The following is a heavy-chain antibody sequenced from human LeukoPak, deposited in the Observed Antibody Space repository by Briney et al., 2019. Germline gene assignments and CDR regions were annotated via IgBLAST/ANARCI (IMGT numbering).Heavy chain of an antibody. D-gene: IGHD3-10*01. J-gene: IGHJ4*02. Sequence: SETLSLTCIVSGGSINSYWSWIRQPAGKGLEWIGRISGSGTITYNPALQSRLTISIDTSKNQFSLKLSSVTAADTAVYYCATNLWFGVGAYGYWGQGTLVTVSS. V-gene: IGHV4-4*07. CDR1: GGSINSY. CDR3: ATNLWFGVGAYGY. CDR2: ISGSGTI.